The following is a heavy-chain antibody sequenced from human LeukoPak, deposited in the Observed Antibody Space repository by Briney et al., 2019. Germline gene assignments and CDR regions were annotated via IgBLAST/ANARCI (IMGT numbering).Heavy chain of an antibody. CDR1: GFTFSSYS. J-gene: IGHJ4*02. CDR2: ISSSSSFI. Sequence: PGGSLRLSCAASGFTFSSYSMNWVRQAPGKGLEWVSSISSSSSFIYYADSVKGRFTISRDNSKNTLYLQMNSLRAEDTAVYYCAKVVTMIVFYWGQGTLVTVSS. D-gene: IGHD3-22*01. V-gene: IGHV3-21*04. CDR3: AKVVTMIVFY.